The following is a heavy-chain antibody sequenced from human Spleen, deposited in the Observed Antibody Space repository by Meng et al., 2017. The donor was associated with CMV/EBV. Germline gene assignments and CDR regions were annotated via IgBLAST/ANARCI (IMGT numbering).Heavy chain of an antibody. CDR2: IYWNDDE. Sequence: LSTSGVGLAWIRQPPGKALEWLAVIYWNDDERYNPALKSRLTITKDASKNQVVLTMTNMDPVDTAAYYCAHRRILCGDYPELSWFDPWGQGTLVTVSS. CDR3: AHRRILCGDYPELSWFDP. V-gene: IGHV2-5*01. J-gene: IGHJ5*02. D-gene: IGHD4-17*01. CDR1: LSTSGVG.